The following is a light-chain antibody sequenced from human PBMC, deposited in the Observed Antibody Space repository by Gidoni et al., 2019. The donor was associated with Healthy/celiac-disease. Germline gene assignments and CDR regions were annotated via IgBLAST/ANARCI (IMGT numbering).Light chain of an antibody. CDR2: DAS. J-gene: IGKJ4*01. CDR3: QQYDNLPLT. Sequence: DIPTTQSPSSLSASVGDRVTITCQASQDISNYLNWYQQKPGKAPKLLIYDASNLETGVPSRFSGSGSGTDFTFTISSLQPEDIATYYCQQYDNLPLTFGGGTKVEIK. CDR1: QDISNY. V-gene: IGKV1-33*01.